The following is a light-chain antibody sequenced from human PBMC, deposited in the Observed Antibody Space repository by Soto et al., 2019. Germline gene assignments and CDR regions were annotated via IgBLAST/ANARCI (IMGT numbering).Light chain of an antibody. CDR2: DAS. CDR1: QSIRTN. CDR3: QQYNDWPPLT. V-gene: IGKV3-15*01. J-gene: IGKJ4*01. Sequence: EIMMTQSPATVSVSPGERATLSCRASQSIRTNVAWYQQKPGQALRLLIYDASTRATGLSSRFSGSGSGTEYTLTTRCLQSEDVAIYYCQQYNDWPPLTFGGGTRLEI.